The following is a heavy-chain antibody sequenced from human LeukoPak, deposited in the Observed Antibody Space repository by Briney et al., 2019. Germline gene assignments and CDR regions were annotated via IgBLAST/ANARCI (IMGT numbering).Heavy chain of an antibody. CDR1: GGSISSSSYY. CDR2: IYYSGST. V-gene: IGHV4-39*07. Sequence: SETLSLTCTVSGGSISSSSYYWGWIRQPPGKGLEWIGSIYYSGSTYYNPSLKSRVTISVDTSKNQFSLKLSSVTAADTAVYYCARTGYDSSVAFDIWGQGTMVTVSS. D-gene: IGHD3-22*01. J-gene: IGHJ3*02. CDR3: ARTGYDSSVAFDI.